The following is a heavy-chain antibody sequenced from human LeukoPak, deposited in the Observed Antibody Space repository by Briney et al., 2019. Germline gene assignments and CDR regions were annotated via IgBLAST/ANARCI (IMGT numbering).Heavy chain of an antibody. Sequence: GGSLKLSCAASGFTFSGSPMHWVRQASGKGLEWVGRIKTKANSYATAYAASVKGRFTISRDDSKNTAYLQMNSPKTEDTAVYYCTRLSNIHCSGGGCYFDYWGQGTLVTVSS. CDR1: GFTFSGSP. V-gene: IGHV3-73*01. CDR2: IKTKANSYAT. CDR3: TRLSNIHCSGGGCYFDY. D-gene: IGHD2-15*01. J-gene: IGHJ4*02.